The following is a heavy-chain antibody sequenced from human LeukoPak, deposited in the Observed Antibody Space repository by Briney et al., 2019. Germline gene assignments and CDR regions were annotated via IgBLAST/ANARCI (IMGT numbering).Heavy chain of an antibody. D-gene: IGHD3-10*01. J-gene: IGHJ4*02. CDR2: ITGSGGAT. Sequence: GGSLRLSCAASGFTFSTYAVNWVRQAPGKGLEWVSAITGSGGATYYADSVKGRFTISRDNSKNTLYLQMNSLRAEDTAVYYCAKDNPGRGYYYGSGNFDYWGQGTLVTVSS. V-gene: IGHV3-23*01. CDR1: GFTFSTYA. CDR3: AKDNPGRGYYYGSGNFDY.